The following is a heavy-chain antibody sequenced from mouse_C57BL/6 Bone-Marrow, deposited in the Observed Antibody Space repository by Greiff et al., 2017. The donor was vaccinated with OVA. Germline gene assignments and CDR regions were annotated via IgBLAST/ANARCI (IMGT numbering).Heavy chain of an antibody. Sequence: EVKLVESGGGLVQSGRSLILSCATSGFTFSDFYMEWVRQAPGKGLEWIAASRNKANDYTTEYSASVKGRFIVSRDTSQSILYLQMNALRAEDTAIYYWAREPDYDGSSWSWYFDVWGTGTTVTVSS. CDR3: AREPDYDGSSWSWYFDV. D-gene: IGHD1-1*01. CDR2: SRNKANDYTT. CDR1: GFTFSDFY. V-gene: IGHV7-1*01. J-gene: IGHJ1*03.